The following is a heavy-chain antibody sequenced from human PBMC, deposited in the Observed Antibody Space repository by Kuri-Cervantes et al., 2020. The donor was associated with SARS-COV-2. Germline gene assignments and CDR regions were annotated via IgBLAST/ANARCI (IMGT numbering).Heavy chain of an antibody. Sequence: GGSLRLSCAASGFTFSSYGMHWVRQAPGKGLEWVAFIRYDGSNKYYADSVKGRFTISRDNAKNSLYLQMNSLRAEDTAVYYCARGNYDSSGYYQRTYYYYYYMDVWGKGTTVTVSS. CDR3: ARGNYDSSGYYQRTYYYYYYMDV. V-gene: IGHV3-30*02. J-gene: IGHJ6*03. CDR2: IRYDGSNK. D-gene: IGHD3-22*01. CDR1: GFTFSSYG.